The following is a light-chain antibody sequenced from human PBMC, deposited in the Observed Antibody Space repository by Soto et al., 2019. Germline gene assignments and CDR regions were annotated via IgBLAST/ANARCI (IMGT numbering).Light chain of an antibody. J-gene: IGLJ2*01. Sequence: QSVLTQPPSASGSPGQSVTISCTGTSSDVGGYNYASWYQQHPGKAPKVMIYDVNKRPSGVPDRFSGSKSGNTASLTVSGLQAEDEGDYYCSSHAGGQNVVFGGGTKLTVL. CDR2: DVN. CDR3: SSHAGGQNVV. CDR1: SSDVGGYNY. V-gene: IGLV2-8*01.